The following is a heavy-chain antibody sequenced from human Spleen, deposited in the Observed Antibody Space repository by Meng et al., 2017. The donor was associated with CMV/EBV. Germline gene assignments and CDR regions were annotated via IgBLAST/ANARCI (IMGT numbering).Heavy chain of an antibody. CDR2: LYIDGST. Sequence: GGSLRLSCAASGFIVSSDNMNWARQSPGKGLEWVSILYIDGSTSYAASVKGRFTISRENAKNSLYLQMNSLRAGDTAVYYCARGSIVDYYFGMDVWGQGTTVTVSS. D-gene: IGHD1-26*01. CDR3: ARGSIVDYYFGMDV. J-gene: IGHJ6*02. CDR1: GFIVSSDN. V-gene: IGHV3-53*01.